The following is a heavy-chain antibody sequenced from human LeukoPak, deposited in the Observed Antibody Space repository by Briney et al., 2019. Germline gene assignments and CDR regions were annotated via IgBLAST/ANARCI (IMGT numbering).Heavy chain of an antibody. V-gene: IGHV4-34*01. J-gene: IGHJ4*02. CDR3: AELELGN. CDR1: GGSFSGYY. Sequence: SETLSLTCAVYGGSFSGYYWSWIRQPPGKGLEWIGEINHSGSTNYDPSLKSRVTISVDTSKNQFSLKVSSVTAADTAVYYCAELELGNWGQGTLVTVSS. CDR2: INHSGST. D-gene: IGHD1-7*01.